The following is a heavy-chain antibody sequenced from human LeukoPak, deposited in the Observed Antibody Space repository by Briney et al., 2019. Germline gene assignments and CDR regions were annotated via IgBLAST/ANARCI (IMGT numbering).Heavy chain of an antibody. Sequence: GGSLRLSCAASGFTFSNAWMSWVRQAPGKGLEWVGRIKSKTDGGTTDYAAPVKGRFTISRDDSKNTLYLQMNSLKTEDTAVYSCPTPKDNGDYEGYFDCGGRGPLATVS. J-gene: IGHJ2*01. CDR1: GFTFSNAW. V-gene: IGHV3-15*01. CDR3: PTPKDNGDYEGYFDC. CDR2: IKSKTDGGTT. D-gene: IGHD3-16*01.